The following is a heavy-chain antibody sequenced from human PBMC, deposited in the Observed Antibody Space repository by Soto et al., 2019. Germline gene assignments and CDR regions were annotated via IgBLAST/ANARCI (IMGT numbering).Heavy chain of an antibody. D-gene: IGHD6-13*01. CDR3: AKENGYSSSWFEFDY. CDR2: ISGSGGST. Sequence: GGSLRLSCAASGFTFSSYAMSWVRQAPGTGLEWVSAISGSGGSTYYADSVKGRFTISRDNSKNTLYLQMNSLRAEDTAVYYCAKENGYSSSWFEFDYWGQGTLVTVSS. CDR1: GFTFSSYA. V-gene: IGHV3-23*01. J-gene: IGHJ4*02.